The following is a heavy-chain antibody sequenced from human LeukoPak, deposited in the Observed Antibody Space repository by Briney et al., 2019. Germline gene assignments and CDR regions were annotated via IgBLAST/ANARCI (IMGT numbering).Heavy chain of an antibody. CDR3: ARGGPPGYYYDYYMDV. CDR2: IYYSGST. V-gene: IGHV4-61*08. Sequence: SETLSLTCAVSGGSISSGGYSWSWLRQPPGKGLEWIGYIYYSGSTNFNPSLKSRVTISVDTSKNQFSLKMSSVTAADTAVYFCARGGPPGYYYDYYMDVWGKGTTVTISS. CDR1: GGSISSGGYS. J-gene: IGHJ6*03.